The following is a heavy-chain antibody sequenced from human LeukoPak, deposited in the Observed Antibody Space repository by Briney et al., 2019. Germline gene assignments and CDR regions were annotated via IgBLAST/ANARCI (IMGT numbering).Heavy chain of an antibody. CDR3: ARGTRAPLGDI. V-gene: IGHV3-48*03. J-gene: IGHJ3*02. CDR1: GFTFSSYE. D-gene: IGHD2-8*02. Sequence: GGSLRLSCAASGFTFSSYEMNWVRQAPGKGLEWVSYISSSGSTIYYADSVKGRFTISRDNSKNTLYLQMNSLRAEDTAVYYCARGTRAPLGDIWGQGTMVTVSS. CDR2: ISSSGSTI.